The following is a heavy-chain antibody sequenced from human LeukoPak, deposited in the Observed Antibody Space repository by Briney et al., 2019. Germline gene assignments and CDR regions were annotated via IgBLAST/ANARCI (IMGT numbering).Heavy chain of an antibody. CDR1: GFSLSTSGVG. CDR3: AHRSTAAGTGYFYYYYGMDV. D-gene: IGHD6-13*01. Sequence: PTLVKPTQTLTLTCTFSGFSLSTSGVGVGWIRQPPGKALEWLALIYWDDDKRYSPSLKSRLTITKDTSKNQVVLTMTNMDPVDTATYYCAHRSTAAGTGYFYYYYGMDVWGKGTTVTVSS. J-gene: IGHJ6*04. CDR2: IYWDDDK. V-gene: IGHV2-5*02.